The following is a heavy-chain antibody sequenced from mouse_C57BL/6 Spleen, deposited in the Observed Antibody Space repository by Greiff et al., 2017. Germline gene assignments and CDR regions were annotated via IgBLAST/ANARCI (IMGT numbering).Heavy chain of an antibody. CDR1: GYTFTDYY. CDR3: ARSETAQVSMDY. D-gene: IGHD3-2*02. CDR2: INPNNGGT. J-gene: IGHJ4*01. V-gene: IGHV1-26*01. Sequence: EVQLQQSGPELVKPGASVKISCKASGYTFTDYYMNWVKQSHGKSLEWIGDINPNNGGTSYNQKFKGKATLTVDKSSSTAYMELRSLTSEDSAVYYCARSETAQVSMDYWGQGTSVTVSS.